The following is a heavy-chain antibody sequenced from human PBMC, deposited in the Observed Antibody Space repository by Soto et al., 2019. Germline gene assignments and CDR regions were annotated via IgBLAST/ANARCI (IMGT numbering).Heavy chain of an antibody. V-gene: IGHV3-23*01. J-gene: IGHJ4*02. CDR2: ISDSGRSA. D-gene: IGHD2-8*02. CDR3: AKDARHTGLVGHWID. Sequence: LRLSCGASGFTASNYAMTWVRQAPGKGLQWVSTISDSGRSAYYADSVKGRFAISRDNSKNTLFLQMNDLRAEDTAVYFCAKDARHTGLVGHWIDWGQGTLVTVSS. CDR1: GFTASNYA.